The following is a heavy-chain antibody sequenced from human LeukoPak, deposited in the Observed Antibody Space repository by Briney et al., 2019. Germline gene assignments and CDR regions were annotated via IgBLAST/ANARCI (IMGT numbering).Heavy chain of an antibody. CDR2: ISGSGGST. J-gene: IGHJ5*02. CDR1: GFTFSSYA. V-gene: IGHV3-23*01. CDR3: AKVGYCSSTSCSHTGKYNWFDP. Sequence: GGSLRLSCAASGFTFSSYAMSWVRQAPGKGLEWVSAISGSGGSTYYADSVKGRFTISRDNSKNTLYLQMNSLRAEDTAIYYCAKVGYCSSTSCSHTGKYNWFDPWGQGTLVTVSS. D-gene: IGHD2-2*01.